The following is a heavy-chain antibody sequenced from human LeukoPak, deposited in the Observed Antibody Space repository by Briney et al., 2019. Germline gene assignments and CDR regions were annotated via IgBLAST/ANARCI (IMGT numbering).Heavy chain of an antibody. Sequence: PGGSLRLSCAASGLTFSSFWMSWVRQAPGKGLEWVANIKHDGSETYYLDSVKGRFTISRDNAKNLLYIRMNSLRAEDTAVYYCARKWLFNYFDNWGQGTPVTVSS. CDR1: GLTFSSFW. CDR2: IKHDGSET. D-gene: IGHD3-22*01. V-gene: IGHV3-7*01. CDR3: ARKWLFNYFDN. J-gene: IGHJ4*02.